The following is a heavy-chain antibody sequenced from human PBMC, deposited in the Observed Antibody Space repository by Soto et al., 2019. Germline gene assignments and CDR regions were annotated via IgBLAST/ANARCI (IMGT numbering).Heavy chain of an antibody. CDR2: IYYSGST. Sequence: SETLSLTCTVSGGSISSGDYYWSWIRQPPGKGLEWIGYIYYSGSTYYNPSLKSRVTISVDTSKNQFSLKLSSVTAADTAVYYCARLAPGRKSNWLDPWGEGTLVTVSS. J-gene: IGHJ5*02. CDR3: ARLAPGRKSNWLDP. V-gene: IGHV4-30-4*01. CDR1: GGSISSGDYY.